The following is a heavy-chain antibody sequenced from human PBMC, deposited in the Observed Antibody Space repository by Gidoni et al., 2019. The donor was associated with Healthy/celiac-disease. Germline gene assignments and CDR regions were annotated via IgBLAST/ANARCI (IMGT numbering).Heavy chain of an antibody. CDR1: GFTFRSYP. V-gene: IGHV3-23*01. CDR2: SSGSGGST. Sequence: EVQLLESGGGSVQPGGSLTLSCAASGFTFRSYPLRWVRQAPGKGLEWVSASSGSGGSTYYADSVKGRFTISRDNSKNTLYLQMNSLRAEDTAVYYCAKAPKRVVRGVILFLPFDYWGQGTLVTVSS. D-gene: IGHD3-10*01. CDR3: AKAPKRVVRGVILFLPFDY. J-gene: IGHJ4*02.